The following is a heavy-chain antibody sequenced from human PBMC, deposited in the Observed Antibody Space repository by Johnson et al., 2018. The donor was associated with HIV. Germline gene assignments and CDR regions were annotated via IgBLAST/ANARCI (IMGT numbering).Heavy chain of an antibody. CDR1: GFTFRNYA. CDR2: ISSSGSTI. CDR3: ARDGGFVGAFDI. Sequence: VQLVESGGGVVQPGGSLRLSCAASGFTFRNYAMHWVRQAPGKGLEWVSYISSSGSTIYYADSVKGRFTISRDNAKNSLYLQMNSLRAEDTAVYYCARDGGFVGAFDIWGQGTMVTVSS. V-gene: IGHV3-48*04. D-gene: IGHD3-16*01. J-gene: IGHJ3*02.